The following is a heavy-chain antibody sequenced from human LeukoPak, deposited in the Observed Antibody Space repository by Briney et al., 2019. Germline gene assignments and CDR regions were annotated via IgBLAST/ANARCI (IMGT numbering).Heavy chain of an antibody. CDR3: ARVVRYSSSWEDY. V-gene: IGHV1-69*02. Sequence: SVKVSCKASGGTFSSYTISWVRQAPGQGLEWMGRIIPILGIANYAQKFQGRVTITADKSTSTAYMELSSLRSEDTAVYYCARVVRYSSSWEDYWGQGTLVTVSS. CDR1: GGTFSSYT. J-gene: IGHJ4*02. CDR2: IIPILGIA. D-gene: IGHD6-13*01.